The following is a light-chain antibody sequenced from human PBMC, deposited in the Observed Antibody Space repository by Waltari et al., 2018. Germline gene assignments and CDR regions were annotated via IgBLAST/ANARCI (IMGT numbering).Light chain of an antibody. CDR1: QSVGRA. V-gene: IGKV3-20*01. Sequence: EIVLTQSPGTLALSPGERATPSCRARQSVGRALAWYQQNPGQAPRLLIYDASSRATGISDKFSGSGSGTDFSLTISRVEPEDFAVYFCQMYVRLPVTFGQGTKVEVK. J-gene: IGKJ1*01. CDR2: DAS. CDR3: QMYVRLPVT.